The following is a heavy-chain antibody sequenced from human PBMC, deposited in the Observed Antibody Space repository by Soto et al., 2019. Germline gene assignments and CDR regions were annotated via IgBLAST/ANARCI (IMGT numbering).Heavy chain of an antibody. J-gene: IGHJ4*02. CDR1: GDSIGTGGYY. V-gene: IGHV4-31*03. CDR3: ATNHDDISGRTPLLFDS. D-gene: IGHD3-22*01. Sequence: QVQLQESGPGLVKPSQTLSLTCTVSGDSIGTGGYYWDWIRQHPGKGPEWIGYIHYSGNNYYNPSLESRLTISPVPSKNPFSLHLSPVTAADTAVYYCATNHDDISGRTPLLFDSWGQGTLVTVSS. CDR2: IHYSGNN.